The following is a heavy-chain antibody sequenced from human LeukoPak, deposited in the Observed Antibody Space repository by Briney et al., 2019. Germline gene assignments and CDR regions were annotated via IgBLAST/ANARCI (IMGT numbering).Heavy chain of an antibody. CDR3: ARSDTAMARDY. V-gene: IGHV1-46*03. J-gene: IGHJ4*02. CDR2: INPSGGST. CDR1: GYTFTSYY. D-gene: IGHD5-18*01. Sequence: ASVKLSCKASGYTFTSYYMHWVRQAPGQGLEWMGIINPSGGSTSYAQKFQGRVTMTRDTSTSTVYMELSSLRSEDTAVYYCARSDTAMARDYWGQGTLVTVSS.